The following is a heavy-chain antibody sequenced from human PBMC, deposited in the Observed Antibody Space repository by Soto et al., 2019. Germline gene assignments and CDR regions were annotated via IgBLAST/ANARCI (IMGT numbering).Heavy chain of an antibody. V-gene: IGHV4-34*01. CDR3: ASFSTSGGY. Sequence: SLTRAVYGGSYSGYYWSWIRQPPGKGLEWIGEINHSGSTNYNPPLKSRVTISVDKSKNQFSLKLSSVTAADTAVYYCASFSTSGGYWGQGTLVSVSS. CDR2: INHSGST. J-gene: IGHJ4*02. D-gene: IGHD3-10*01. CDR1: GGSYSGYY.